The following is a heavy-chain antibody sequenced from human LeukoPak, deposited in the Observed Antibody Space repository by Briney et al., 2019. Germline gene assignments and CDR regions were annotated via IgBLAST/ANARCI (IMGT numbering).Heavy chain of an antibody. J-gene: IGHJ4*02. CDR1: GGSISSSSYY. V-gene: IGHV4-39*07. Sequence: SETLSLTCTVSGGSISSSSYYWGWIRQPPGKGLEWIGSIYYSGSTYYNPSLKSRVTISVDTPKNQFSLKLSSVTAADTAVYYCARSSVDTAMVGGVFDYWGQGTLVTVSS. CDR2: IYYSGST. CDR3: ARSSVDTAMVGGVFDY. D-gene: IGHD5-18*01.